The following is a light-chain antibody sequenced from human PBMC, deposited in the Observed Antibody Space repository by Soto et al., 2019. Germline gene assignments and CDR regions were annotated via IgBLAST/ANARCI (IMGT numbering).Light chain of an antibody. Sequence: DIQRTQSPSTLSASVGDRVTITCRASQSISSWLAWYQQKPGKAPNLLIYDASSLESGVPSRFSGSGSGTEFTLTISSLQPDDFATYDCQQYNSYSWTVGQGTKVEIK. CDR3: QQYNSYSWT. J-gene: IGKJ1*01. CDR2: DAS. V-gene: IGKV1-5*01. CDR1: QSISSW.